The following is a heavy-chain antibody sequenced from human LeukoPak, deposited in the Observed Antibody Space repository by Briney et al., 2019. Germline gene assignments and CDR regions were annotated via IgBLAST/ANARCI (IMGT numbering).Heavy chain of an antibody. CDR1: GFTFNTYS. Sequence: GGSLRLSCAASGFTFNTYSMNWVRQAPGKGLEWVSSISSSSSYIYYADSVKGRFTISRDNDKNSLYLQMNSLRAEDTAVYYCAELGITMIGGVWGKGTTVAISS. V-gene: IGHV3-21*01. D-gene: IGHD3-10*02. J-gene: IGHJ6*04. CDR2: ISSSSSYI. CDR3: AELGITMIGGV.